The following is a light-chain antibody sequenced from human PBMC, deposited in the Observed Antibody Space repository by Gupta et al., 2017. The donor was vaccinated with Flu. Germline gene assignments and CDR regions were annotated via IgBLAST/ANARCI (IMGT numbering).Light chain of an antibody. CDR1: QSISSW. CDR3: QPEHNSPFT. CDR2: KAS. Sequence: DIQMTQSPSTLSASVGDRVTITCRASQSISSWLAWYQQKPGKAPNLLIYKASSVESGVASRCSGSGFGKEFTLTISSLQPDDGAYYYWQPEHNSPFTFGEGTKVEIK. J-gene: IGKJ4*01. V-gene: IGKV1-5*03.